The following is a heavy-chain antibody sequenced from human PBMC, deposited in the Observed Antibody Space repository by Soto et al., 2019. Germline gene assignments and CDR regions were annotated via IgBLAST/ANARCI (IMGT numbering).Heavy chain of an antibody. D-gene: IGHD6-13*01. J-gene: IGHJ4*02. CDR3: ARFGALAADGTGFDY. Sequence: SETLSLTCTVSGGSISSGDYYWSWLRQHPGKGLEWIGYIYDSGSTSYNPSLKSRVTISVDTSKNHFSLKLSSVTAADTAVYYCARFGALAADGTGFDYWGQGTLVTVSS. V-gene: IGHV4-31*03. CDR2: IYDSGST. CDR1: GGSISSGDYY.